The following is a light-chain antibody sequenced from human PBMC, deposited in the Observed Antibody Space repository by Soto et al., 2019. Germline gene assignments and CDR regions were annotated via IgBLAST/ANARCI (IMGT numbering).Light chain of an antibody. Sequence: QSALTQPASVSGSPGQSITISCTGTSSDVGGYNYVSWYQPHPGKAPKLMIYDVSNRPSGVSNRFAGSKSGNTASLTISGRQAEDEADYYCSSYTSSSTLVVCGGGTKLTVL. CDR1: SSDVGGYNY. J-gene: IGLJ2*01. V-gene: IGLV2-14*03. CDR3: SSYTSSSTLVV. CDR2: DVS.